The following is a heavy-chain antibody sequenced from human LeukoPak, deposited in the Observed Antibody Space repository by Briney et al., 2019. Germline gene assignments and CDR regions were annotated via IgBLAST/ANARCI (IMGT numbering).Heavy chain of an antibody. J-gene: IGHJ4*02. Sequence: GASVKVSCKASGYTFTSYGISWVRQAPGQGLEWMGWISAYNGNTNYAQKLQGRVTMTTDTSTSTAYTELRSLRSDDTAVYYCARPYYDFWSGYYHFDYWGQGTLVTVSS. V-gene: IGHV1-18*01. CDR2: ISAYNGNT. D-gene: IGHD3-3*01. CDR1: GYTFTSYG. CDR3: ARPYYDFWSGYYHFDY.